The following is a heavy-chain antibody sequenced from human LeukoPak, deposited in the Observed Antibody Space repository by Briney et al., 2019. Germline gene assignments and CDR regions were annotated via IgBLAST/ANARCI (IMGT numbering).Heavy chain of an antibody. J-gene: IGHJ4*02. CDR2: ISYDGSNK. D-gene: IGHD6-6*01. CDR3: AREAGSSRQFDF. V-gene: IGHV3-30*04. Sequence: GGSLRLSCAASGFLFSTYDMHWVRQAPGKGLGWVAVISYDGSNKYYADSVKGRFTISRDNSINTLDLQMNSLRVEDTAVFYCAREAGSSRQFDFWGQGALVTVSS. CDR1: GFLFSTYD.